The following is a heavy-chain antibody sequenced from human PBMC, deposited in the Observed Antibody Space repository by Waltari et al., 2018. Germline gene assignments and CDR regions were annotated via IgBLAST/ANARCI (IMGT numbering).Heavy chain of an antibody. CDR3: ASSCSGGSCYSPWGFDP. CDR2: INPNRGGT. Sequence: QVQLVQSGAEVKKPGASVKVSCKASGYTFTGYYMHWVRPAPGQGLEWMGWINPNRGGTNYAQKFQGRVTMTRDTSISTAYMELSRLRSDDTAVYYCASSCSGGSCYSPWGFDPWGQGTLVTVSS. CDR1: GYTFTGYY. V-gene: IGHV1-2*02. J-gene: IGHJ5*02. D-gene: IGHD2-15*01.